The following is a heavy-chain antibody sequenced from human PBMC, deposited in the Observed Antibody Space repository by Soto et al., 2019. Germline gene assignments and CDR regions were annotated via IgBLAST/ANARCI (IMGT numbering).Heavy chain of an antibody. CDR3: ARSVDMKSFDL. D-gene: IGHD5-12*01. CDR2: IYYSGST. J-gene: IGHJ3*01. V-gene: IGHV4-61*01. CDR1: GGSVSSGSYY. Sequence: SETLSLTCTVSGGSVSSGSYYWSWIRQPPGKGLEWIGYIYYSGSTNYNPSLKSRVTISVDTSKNQFSLKLSSVTAADTAVYYCARSVDMKSFDLWGQGTMVTVSS.